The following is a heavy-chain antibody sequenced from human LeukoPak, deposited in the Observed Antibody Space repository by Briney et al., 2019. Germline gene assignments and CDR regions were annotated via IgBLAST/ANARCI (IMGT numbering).Heavy chain of an antibody. CDR3: ATFDNPFGY. Sequence: GGSLRLSCAASGFSFSTYWMSWVRRAPGKGLEWVATIKQDGSEKYYVDSVKGRFTISRDNAKNSLYLQMYSLRADDTAVYYCATFDNPFGYWGQGTLVTVSS. D-gene: IGHD3-9*01. J-gene: IGHJ4*02. CDR2: IKQDGSEK. V-gene: IGHV3-7*01. CDR1: GFSFSTYW.